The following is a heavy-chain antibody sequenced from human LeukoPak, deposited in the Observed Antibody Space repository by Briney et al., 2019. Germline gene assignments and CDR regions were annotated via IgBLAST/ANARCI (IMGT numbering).Heavy chain of an antibody. Sequence: ASVKVSCKASGYTFSDYFMHWVRQAPGQGLEWMGWINPNSGGTNYAQKFQGRVTMTRDTSISTAYMELSRLRSDDTAVYYCATGERLVPAAMWFDYWGQGTLVTVSS. CDR1: GYTFSDYF. D-gene: IGHD2-2*01. CDR2: INPNSGGT. J-gene: IGHJ4*02. CDR3: ATGERLVPAAMWFDY. V-gene: IGHV1-2*02.